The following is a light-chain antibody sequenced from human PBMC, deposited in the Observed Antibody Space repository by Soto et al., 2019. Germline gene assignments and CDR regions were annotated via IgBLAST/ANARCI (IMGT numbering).Light chain of an antibody. CDR2: GAS. J-gene: IGKJ1*01. Sequence: EIVLTQAPVTPSLSPGERATLSCRASQSVSSSYLAWYQQKPGQAPRLLIYGASSRATGIPDRFSGSGSGTDFTPTISRLEPEDFAVYYCQQYGSSRTWTFGQGTKVDIK. CDR1: QSVSSSY. V-gene: IGKV3-20*01. CDR3: QQYGSSRTWT.